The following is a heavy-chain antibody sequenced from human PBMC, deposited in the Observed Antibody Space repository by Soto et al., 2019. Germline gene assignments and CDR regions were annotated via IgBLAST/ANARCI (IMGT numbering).Heavy chain of an antibody. CDR2: IGTAGDT. CDR1: GFTFSSYD. CDR3: ARVGRLEPSNYGMDV. Sequence: PGWSLRLSCSASGFTFSSYDMHWVRQATGKGLEWVSAIGTAGDTYYPGSVKGRFTISRENAKNSLYLQMNSLRAGDTAVYYCARVGRLEPSNYGMDVWGQGTTVTVSS. J-gene: IGHJ6*02. D-gene: IGHD1-1*01. V-gene: IGHV3-13*01.